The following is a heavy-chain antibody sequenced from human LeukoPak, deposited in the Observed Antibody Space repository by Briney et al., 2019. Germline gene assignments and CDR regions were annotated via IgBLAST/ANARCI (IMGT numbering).Heavy chain of an antibody. J-gene: IGHJ6*02. Sequence: PGGSLRLSCAASGFTFSSYSMNWVRQAPGKGLEWVSSISSSSSYIYYADSVKGRFTISRDNAKNSLYLQMNSLRAEDTAVYYCASEIKLRYFDWLSHGMDVWGQGTTVTVSS. CDR2: ISSSSSYI. V-gene: IGHV3-21*01. D-gene: IGHD3-9*01. CDR1: GFTFSSYS. CDR3: ASEIKLRYFDWLSHGMDV.